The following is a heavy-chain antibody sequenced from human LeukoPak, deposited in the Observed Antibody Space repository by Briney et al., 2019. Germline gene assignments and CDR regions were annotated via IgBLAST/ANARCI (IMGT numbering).Heavy chain of an antibody. CDR1: GFTFSRYW. D-gene: IGHD2-2*02. CDR3: ARMHCSSTSCYTDTFDI. Sequence: GGSLRLSCAGSGFTFSRYWMSWVRKAPGKGLEWVANIKQDGGEKYYVDSVRGRFTISRDNAKNSLYLQMNSLRAEDTAVYYCARMHCSSTSCYTDTFDIWGQGTMVTVSS. J-gene: IGHJ3*02. V-gene: IGHV3-7*01. CDR2: IKQDGGEK.